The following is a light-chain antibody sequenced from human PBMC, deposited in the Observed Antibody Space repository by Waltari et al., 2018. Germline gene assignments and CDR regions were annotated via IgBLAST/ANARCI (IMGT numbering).Light chain of an antibody. CDR1: QTVLYSANNKNY. Sequence: DIVMTQSPDSLAVSLGERATINCKSSQTVLYSANNKNYLTWYQHKPGQPPKLLISWASIRESGVPDRVTGSGSGTDFTLTISSLQADDSATYYCQQYHDYSTFGQGTKLEIK. CDR2: WAS. V-gene: IGKV4-1*01. CDR3: QQYHDYST. J-gene: IGKJ2*01.